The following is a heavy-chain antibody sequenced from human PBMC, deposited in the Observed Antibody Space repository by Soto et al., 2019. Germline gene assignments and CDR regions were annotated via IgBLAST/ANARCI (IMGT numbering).Heavy chain of an antibody. Sequence: QAHLVESGGGVVQPGRSLRLSCAASGFTFTSYGMHWVRQAPGMRLEWVAVISYDGGLQHYADSVKGRFTISRDNSKNMVRLQMNSLRAEDTAVYYCVSDRGYGHASVPYSWGQGTLVSVSS. CDR2: ISYDGGLQ. CDR1: GFTFTSYG. CDR3: VSDRGYGHASVPYS. J-gene: IGHJ4*02. D-gene: IGHD5-18*01. V-gene: IGHV3-30*03.